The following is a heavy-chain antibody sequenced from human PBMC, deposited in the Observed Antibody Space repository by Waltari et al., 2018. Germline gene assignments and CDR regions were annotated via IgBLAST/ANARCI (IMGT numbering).Heavy chain of an antibody. V-gene: IGHV3-21*01. J-gene: IGHJ3*02. D-gene: IGHD3-22*01. CDR2: ISSSSSYI. CDR1: GFTFSSYS. Sequence: EVQLVESGGGLVKPGGSLRLSCAASGFTFSSYSMNWVRQAPGKGLEWVSSISSSSSYIYYADSVKGRFTIARDNAKNSLYLQMNSLRAEDTALYYCAREPEVVVITTATGDAFDIWGQGTMVTVSS. CDR3: AREPEVVVITTATGDAFDI.